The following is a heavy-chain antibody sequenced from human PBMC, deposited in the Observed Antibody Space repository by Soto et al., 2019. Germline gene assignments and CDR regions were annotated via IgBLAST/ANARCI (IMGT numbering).Heavy chain of an antibody. D-gene: IGHD3-22*01. V-gene: IGHV1-24*01. CDR3: ADHYDSSGYYRIFDY. CDR1: GYTLTELS. Sequence: ASVKVSCKVSGYTLTELSMHWVRQAPGKGLEWMGGFDPEDGETIYAQKFQGRVTMTEDTSTDTAYMELSSLRSEDTAVYYCADHYDSSGYYRIFDYWGQGTLVTVSS. J-gene: IGHJ4*02. CDR2: FDPEDGET.